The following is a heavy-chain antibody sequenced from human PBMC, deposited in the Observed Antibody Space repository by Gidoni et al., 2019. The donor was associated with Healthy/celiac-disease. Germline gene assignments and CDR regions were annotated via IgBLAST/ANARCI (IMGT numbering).Heavy chain of an antibody. V-gene: IGHV3-15*01. CDR1: GFPFSNAW. D-gene: IGHD3-16*01. Sequence: EVQLVESGGGLVKPGGSLRLSCAASGFPFSNAWMSWVRQAPGKGLEWVGRIKSKTDGGTTDYAAPVKGRFTISRDDSKNTLYLQMNSLKTEDTAVYYCTTPLGGDGYPGDYWGQGTLVTVSS. J-gene: IGHJ4*02. CDR3: TTPLGGDGYPGDY. CDR2: IKSKTDGGTT.